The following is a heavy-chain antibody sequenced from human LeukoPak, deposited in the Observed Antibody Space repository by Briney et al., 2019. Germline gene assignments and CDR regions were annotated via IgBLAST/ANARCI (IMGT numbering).Heavy chain of an antibody. Sequence: GRSLRLSCEGSGFSFSVYWMSWVRQPPGKGLEWVASVKQGGREKYYVDSVTGRFEISRDAAKKPLCMQMNTQLSNHTAVYDCASCYGINWVIGYWGKETLVTVS. V-gene: IGHV3-7*01. J-gene: IGHJ4*02. CDR2: VKQGGREK. D-gene: IGHD1-1*01. CDR3: ASCYGINWVIGY. CDR1: GFSFSVYW.